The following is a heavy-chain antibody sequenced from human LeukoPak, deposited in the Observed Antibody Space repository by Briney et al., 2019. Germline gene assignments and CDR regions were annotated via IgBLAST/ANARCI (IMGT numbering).Heavy chain of an antibody. V-gene: IGHV4-39*07. CDR1: GGSISSSSYY. Sequence: ETLSLTCTVSGGSISSSSYYWGWIRQPPGKGLEWIGSTYYSGSTYYNPSLKSRVTISVDTSKNQFSLKLSSVTAADTAVYYCARDINTALDYWGQGTLVTVSS. CDR3: ARDINTALDY. J-gene: IGHJ4*02. CDR2: TYYSGST. D-gene: IGHD5-18*01.